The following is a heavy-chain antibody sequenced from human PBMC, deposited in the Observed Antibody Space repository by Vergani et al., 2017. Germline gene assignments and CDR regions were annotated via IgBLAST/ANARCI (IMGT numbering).Heavy chain of an antibody. CDR3: ARDSGAGSTGDDY. CDR2: IYTSGST. V-gene: IGHV4-4*09. D-gene: IGHD2-15*01. CDR1: GGSISSYY. Sequence: QVQLQESGPGLVKPSETLSLTCTVSGGSISSYYWSWIRQPPGKGLEWIGYIYTSGSTNYNPSLKSRVTISVDTSKNQFSLKLSSVTAADTAVYYCARDSGAGSTGDDYWGQGTLVTVSS. J-gene: IGHJ4*02.